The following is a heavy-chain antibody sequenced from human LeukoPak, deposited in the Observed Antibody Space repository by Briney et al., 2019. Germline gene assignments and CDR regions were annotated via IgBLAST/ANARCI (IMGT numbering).Heavy chain of an antibody. CDR1: GGSIRSTNYY. D-gene: IGHD3-22*01. J-gene: IGHJ4*02. CDR3: ARANYYDSTGYLPVVYPSDY. Sequence: SQTLSLTCTVSGGSIRSTNYYWSWIRQDPAKGLEWIGYIYHSGSTYYNPSLKSRVTMSLDTSKNQFSLKLRSVTAADTAVYYCARANYYDSTGYLPVVYPSDYWGQGTLVTASS. V-gene: IGHV4-31*03. CDR2: IYHSGST.